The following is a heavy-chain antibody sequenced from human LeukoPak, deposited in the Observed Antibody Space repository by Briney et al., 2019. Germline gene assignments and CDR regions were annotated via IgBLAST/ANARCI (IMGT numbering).Heavy chain of an antibody. V-gene: IGHV4-39*01. J-gene: IGHJ4*02. CDR1: GGSISGSSYY. CDR3: ARQDTIATPGIDY. CDR2: VYYSGTT. Sequence: SETLSLTCTVSGGSISGSSYYWGWIRQPPGKGLEWIRNVYYSGTTYYSPSLKSRLTISVDTSKNQFSLKLSSVTAADTAVYYCARQDTIATPGIDYWGQGTLVTVSS. D-gene: IGHD2-2*01.